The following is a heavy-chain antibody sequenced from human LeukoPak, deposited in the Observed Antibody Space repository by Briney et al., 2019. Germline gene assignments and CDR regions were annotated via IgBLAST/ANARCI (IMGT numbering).Heavy chain of an antibody. CDR1: GYTFTSYG. J-gene: IGHJ4*02. CDR2: ISAYNGNT. Sequence: ASVKVSCKASGYTFTSYGISWVRQAPGQGLEWMGWISAYNGNTNYAQKLQGRVTVTTDTSTSTAYMELRSLRPDDTAVYYCARDLYDIAVAGRFDYWGQGTLVTVSS. D-gene: IGHD6-19*01. CDR3: ARDLYDIAVAGRFDY. V-gene: IGHV1-18*04.